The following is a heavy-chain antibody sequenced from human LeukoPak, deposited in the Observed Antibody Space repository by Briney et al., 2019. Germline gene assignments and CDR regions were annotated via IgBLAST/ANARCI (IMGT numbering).Heavy chain of an antibody. J-gene: IGHJ5*02. CDR2: IKQDGSEK. V-gene: IGHV3-7*05. D-gene: IGHD3-10*01. Sequence: GGSLRLSCAASGFTLSSYWMAWGRQAPGKGLEWVANIKQDGSEKYYVDSVKGRFTISRDNAENSLYLQMNSLRVEDTALYYCARGFRGANWFDPWGQGTLVTVSS. CDR3: ARGFRGANWFDP. CDR1: GFTLSSYW.